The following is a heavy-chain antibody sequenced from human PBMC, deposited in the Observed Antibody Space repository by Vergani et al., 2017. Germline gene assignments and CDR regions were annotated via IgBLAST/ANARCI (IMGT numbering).Heavy chain of an antibody. V-gene: IGHV4-39*07. Sequence: QLQLQESGPGLVKPSETLSLTCTVSGGSIITSSYYWGWIRQPPGKGLEWMWSIFYSGSTDYNPSLKSRVTISVDTTKNQFSLRLSSVTAADTAVYYCARDPAPVINWYFDLWGRGTLVTVSS. CDR2: IFYSGST. CDR1: GGSIITSSYY. D-gene: IGHD3-22*01. J-gene: IGHJ2*01. CDR3: ARDPAPVINWYFDL.